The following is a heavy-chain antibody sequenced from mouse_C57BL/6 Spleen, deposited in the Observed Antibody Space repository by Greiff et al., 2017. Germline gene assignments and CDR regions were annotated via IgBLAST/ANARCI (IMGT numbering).Heavy chain of an antibody. Sequence: EVKLMESGGGLVQPGGSLKLSCAASGFTFSDYYMYWVRQTPEKRLEWVAYISNGGGSTYYPDTVKGRFTISRDNAKNTLYLQMSRLKSEDTAMYYCARPHYYGSSYLAWFAYWGQGTLVTVSA. CDR1: GFTFSDYY. J-gene: IGHJ3*01. CDR2: ISNGGGST. CDR3: ARPHYYGSSYLAWFAY. V-gene: IGHV5-12*01. D-gene: IGHD1-1*01.